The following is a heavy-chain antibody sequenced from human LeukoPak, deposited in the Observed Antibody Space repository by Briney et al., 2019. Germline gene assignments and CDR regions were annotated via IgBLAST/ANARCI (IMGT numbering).Heavy chain of an antibody. V-gene: IGHV3-53*01. CDR2: IYTGGAT. CDR1: GFTVGTNY. J-gene: IGHJ4*02. Sequence: GGSLRLSCAASGFTVGTNYMSWVRQAPGKGLEWVSIIYTGGATHYADSVKGRFTISRDNSKNTLYLQMNSLRAEDTAIYYCARDTKNWGQGTLVTVSS. CDR3: ARDTKN. D-gene: IGHD1-1*01.